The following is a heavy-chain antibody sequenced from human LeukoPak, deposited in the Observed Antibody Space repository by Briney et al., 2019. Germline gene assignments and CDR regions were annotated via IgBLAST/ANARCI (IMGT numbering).Heavy chain of an antibody. CDR3: ARDLGGFDI. CDR2: IYTSGST. J-gene: IGHJ3*02. V-gene: IGHV4-61*02. Sequence: SETLSLTCTVSGGSISSSSYYWGWIRQPAGKGLEWIGRIYTSGSTNYNPSLKSRVTMSVDTSKNQFSLKLSSVTAADTAVYYCARDLGGFDIWGQGTMVTVSS. CDR1: GGSISSSSYY.